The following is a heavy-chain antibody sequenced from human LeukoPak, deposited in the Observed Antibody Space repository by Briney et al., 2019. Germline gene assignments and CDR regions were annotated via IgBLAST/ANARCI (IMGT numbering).Heavy chain of an antibody. Sequence: GGSLRLSCAASGFTFSSYAMSWVRQAPGKGLEWVSYISSSGSTIYYADSVKGRFTISRDNAKNSLYLQMNSLRAEDTAVYYCARGLVWDDFDYWGQGTLVTVSS. J-gene: IGHJ4*02. CDR3: ARGLVWDDFDY. D-gene: IGHD1-26*01. CDR2: ISSSGSTI. V-gene: IGHV3-48*04. CDR1: GFTFSSYA.